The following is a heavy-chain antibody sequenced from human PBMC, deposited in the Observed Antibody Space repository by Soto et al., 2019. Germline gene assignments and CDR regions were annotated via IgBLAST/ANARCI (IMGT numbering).Heavy chain of an antibody. Sequence: SETLSLTCTVSGCSISSGGYYWSWIRQHPGKGLEWIGYIYYSGSTYYNPSLKSRVTISVDTSKNQFSLKLSSVTAADTAVYYCARRVYDYYDSSGYYLYNWFDPWGQGTLVTVS. J-gene: IGHJ5*02. CDR3: ARRVYDYYDSSGYYLYNWFDP. V-gene: IGHV4-31*03. CDR2: IYYSGST. D-gene: IGHD3-22*01. CDR1: GCSISSGGYY.